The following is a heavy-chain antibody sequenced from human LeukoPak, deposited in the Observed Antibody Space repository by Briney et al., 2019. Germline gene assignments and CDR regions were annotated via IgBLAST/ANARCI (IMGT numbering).Heavy chain of an antibody. V-gene: IGHV1-18*01. Sequence: GASVKVSCKASGYTFNSYGITWVRQAPGQGLEWMGWISAYNGNTNYAQKLQGRVTMTTDTSTSTAYMELRSLRSGDTAVYYCARYYYGSGSPIYYYYYGMDVWDQGTTVTASS. CDR1: GYTFNSYG. CDR3: ARYYYGSGSPIYYYYYGMDV. J-gene: IGHJ6*02. D-gene: IGHD3-10*01. CDR2: ISAYNGNT.